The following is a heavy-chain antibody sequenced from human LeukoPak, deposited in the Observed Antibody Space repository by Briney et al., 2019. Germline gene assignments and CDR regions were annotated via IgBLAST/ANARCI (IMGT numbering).Heavy chain of an antibody. J-gene: IGHJ6*03. CDR3: ASSCSSTSCYQIKGGYYYYMDV. CDR1: GGTFSSYA. V-gene: IGHV1-69*05. D-gene: IGHD2-2*01. CDR2: IIPIFGTA. Sequence: GASVKVSCKASGGTFSSYAISWVRQAPGQGLEWMGGIIPIFGTANYAQKFQGRVTITTDESTSTAYMELSSLRSEDTAVYYCASSCSSTSCYQIKGGYYYYMDVWGKGTTVTVSS.